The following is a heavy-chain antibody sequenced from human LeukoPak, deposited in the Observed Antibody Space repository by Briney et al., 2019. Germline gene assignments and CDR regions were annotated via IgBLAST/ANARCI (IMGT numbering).Heavy chain of an antibody. V-gene: IGHV3-33*01. Sequence: PGGSLRLSCAASRFTFSSYGMHWVRQAPGKGLEWVAVIWYDGSNKYYADSVKGRFTISRDNPKNTLYPQMNSLRAEDTAVYYCARDGGYYDSSGYYYDFDYWGQGTLVTVSS. D-gene: IGHD3-22*01. CDR2: IWYDGSNK. CDR1: RFTFSSYG. J-gene: IGHJ4*02. CDR3: ARDGGYYDSSGYYYDFDY.